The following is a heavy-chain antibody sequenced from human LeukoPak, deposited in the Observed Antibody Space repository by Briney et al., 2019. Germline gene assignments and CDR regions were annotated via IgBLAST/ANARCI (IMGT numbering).Heavy chain of an antibody. Sequence: SETLSLTCTVSGGSFSGYYCTWIRQPPGKGLEWIGEINHSGSANYNPSLKSRVTISLDTSKNQFSLKLSSVTAADTAVYYCARGQGTVTTHWGQGALVTVSS. CDR1: GGSFSGYY. D-gene: IGHD4-17*01. CDR2: INHSGSA. CDR3: ARGQGTVTTH. J-gene: IGHJ4*02. V-gene: IGHV4-34*01.